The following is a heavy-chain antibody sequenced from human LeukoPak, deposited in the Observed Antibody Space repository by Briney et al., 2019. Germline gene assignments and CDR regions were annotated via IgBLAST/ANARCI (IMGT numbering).Heavy chain of an antibody. CDR1: GFTFNDYT. V-gene: IGHV3-21*01. CDR2: ISSDGTYI. J-gene: IGHJ4*02. CDR3: ARDYYDSSASATFDY. Sequence: GGSLRLSCEPSGFTFNDYTMNWVRPAPGKGLEWVSSISSDGTYIKYADPVKGRFSISRDNTKNSLFLEMRSLRVEDTAMYFCARDYYDSSASATFDYWGQGNLVTVSS. D-gene: IGHD3-22*01.